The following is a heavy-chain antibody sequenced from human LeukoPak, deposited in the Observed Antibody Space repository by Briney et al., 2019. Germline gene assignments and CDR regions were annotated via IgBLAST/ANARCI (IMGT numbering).Heavy chain of an antibody. V-gene: IGHV1-18*01. Sequence: ASVKVSCKASGYTFTSYGISWVRQAPGQGLEWMGWISAYNGNTNYAQKLQGRVTMTTDTSTSTAYMELRSLRSDDTAVYYCARVFCLFGCYSAGSYYYYYMDVWGKGTTVTVSS. CDR1: GYTFTSYG. CDR2: ISAYNGNT. J-gene: IGHJ6*03. D-gene: IGHD2-15*01. CDR3: ARVFCLFGCYSAGSYYYYYMDV.